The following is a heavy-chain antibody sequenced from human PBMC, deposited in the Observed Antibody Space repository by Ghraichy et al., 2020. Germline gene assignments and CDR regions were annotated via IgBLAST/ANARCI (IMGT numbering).Heavy chain of an antibody. CDR2: IYYSGST. CDR3: ARVWLPVGATDYYYYGMDV. CDR1: GGSISSSSYY. J-gene: IGHJ6*02. Sequence: SETLSLTCTVSGGSISSSSYYWGWIRQPLGKGLEWIGSIYYSGSTYYNPSLKSRVTISVDTSKNQFSLKLSSVTAADTAVYYCARVWLPVGATDYYYYGMDVWGQGTTVTVSS. D-gene: IGHD1-26*01. V-gene: IGHV4-39*07.